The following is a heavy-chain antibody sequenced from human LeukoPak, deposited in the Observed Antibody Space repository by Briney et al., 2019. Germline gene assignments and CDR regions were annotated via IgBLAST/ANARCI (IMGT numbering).Heavy chain of an antibody. CDR1: GFTFSSYS. V-gene: IGHV3-21*01. CDR2: ISSSSSYI. Sequence: PGGSLRLSCAASGFTFSSYSMNWVRQAPGKGLEWVSSISSSSSYIYYADSVKGLFTISRDNAKNSLYLQMNSLRAEDTAVYYCAKFSSTMTGSSYIDCWGQGTLVTVSS. J-gene: IGHJ4*02. D-gene: IGHD4-17*01. CDR3: AKFSSTMTGSSYIDC.